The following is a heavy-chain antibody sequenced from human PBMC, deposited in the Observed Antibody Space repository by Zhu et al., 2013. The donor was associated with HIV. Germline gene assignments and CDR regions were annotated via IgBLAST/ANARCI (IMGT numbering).Heavy chain of an antibody. V-gene: IGHV1-18*01. CDR3: AREGGSYMVGIYYYYGMDV. CDR2: ISAYNGNT. D-gene: IGHD1-26*01. CDR1: GYTFTGYG. J-gene: IGHJ6*02. Sequence: QVQLVQSGAEVKKPGASVKVSCKASGYTFTGYGISWVRQAPGQGLEWMGWISAYNGNTNYAQKLQGRVTMTTDTSTSTAYMELRSLRSDDTAVYYCAREGGSYMVGIYYYYGMDVWGQGTTVTVSS.